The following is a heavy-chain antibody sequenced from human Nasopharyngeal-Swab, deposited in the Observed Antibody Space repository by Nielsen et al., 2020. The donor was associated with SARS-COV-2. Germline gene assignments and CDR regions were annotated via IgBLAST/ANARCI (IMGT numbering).Heavy chain of an antibody. V-gene: IGHV1-46*01. D-gene: IGHD6-19*01. CDR1: GYTFTSYY. CDR2: INPSGGST. CDR3: AKKKVAARGAEFFQH. Sequence: ASVKVSCKASGYTFTSYYMHWVRQAPGQGLEWMGIINPSGGSTSYAQKFQGRVTMTRDTSISTAYMELSSLRSEDTAVYYCAKKKVAARGAEFFQHWGQGTLVTVSS. J-gene: IGHJ1*01.